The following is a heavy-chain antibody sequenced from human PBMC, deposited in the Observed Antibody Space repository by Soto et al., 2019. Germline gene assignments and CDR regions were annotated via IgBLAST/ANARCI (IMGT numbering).Heavy chain of an antibody. Sequence: QVQLQESGPRLVKPSETLSLTCIVSGGSISNYYWSWIRQPPEKGLEWIGYIYYSGSTNYNPSLQSRVTISVDTSKNRFSLKLSSVTAADTAVYYCARAVLPATAPFDYWGQGTLVTVSS. J-gene: IGHJ4*02. CDR3: ARAVLPATAPFDY. CDR2: IYYSGST. D-gene: IGHD2-2*01. CDR1: GGSISNYY. V-gene: IGHV4-59*01.